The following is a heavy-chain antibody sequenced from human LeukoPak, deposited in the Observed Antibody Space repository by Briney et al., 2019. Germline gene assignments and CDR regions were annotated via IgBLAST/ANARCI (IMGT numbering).Heavy chain of an antibody. CDR1: GYTFTGYY. J-gene: IGHJ4*02. CDR2: INPNSGGT. Sequence: RASVKVSCKASGYTFTGYYMHWVRQAPGQGLEWMGWINPNSGGTNYAQKFQGRVTMTRDTSISTAYMELSRLRSDDTAVYYCAREYYAKDYGSGLGYRGQGTLVTVSS. CDR3: AREYYAKDYGSGLGY. D-gene: IGHD3-16*01. V-gene: IGHV1-2*02.